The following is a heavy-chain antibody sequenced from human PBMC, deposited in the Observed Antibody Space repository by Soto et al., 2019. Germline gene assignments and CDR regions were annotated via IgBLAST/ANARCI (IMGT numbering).Heavy chain of an antibody. J-gene: IGHJ3*02. V-gene: IGHV1-8*01. CDR3: ARPKQQLIPDAFDI. Sequence: ASVKVSCKASGYTFTSYDINWVRQATGQGLEWMGWMNPNSGNTGYAQKFQGRVTMTRNTSISTAYMELSSLRSEDTAVCYCARPKQQLIPDAFDIWGQGTMVTVSS. CDR2: MNPNSGNT. CDR1: GYTFTSYD. D-gene: IGHD6-13*01.